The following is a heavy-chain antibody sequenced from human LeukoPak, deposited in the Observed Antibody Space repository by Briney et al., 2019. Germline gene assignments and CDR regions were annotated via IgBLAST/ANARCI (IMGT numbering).Heavy chain of an antibody. V-gene: IGHV1-2*02. CDR1: GYTFTVYY. CDR3: ARAPVENWFDP. J-gene: IGHJ5*02. CDR2: INPNSGGT. Sequence: ASVKVSCKASGYTFTVYYMHWVRQAPGQGLGWMGWINPNSGGTNYAQKFQGRVTMTRDTSISTAYMELSRLRSDDTAVYYCARAPVENWFDPWGQGTLVTVSS.